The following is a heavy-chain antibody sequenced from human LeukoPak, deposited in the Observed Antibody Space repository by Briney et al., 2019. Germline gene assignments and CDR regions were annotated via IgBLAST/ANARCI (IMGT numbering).Heavy chain of an antibody. D-gene: IGHD4-11*01. CDR3: ARADVTAVPSDY. V-gene: IGHV1-18*01. Sequence: ASVKVFCKASGYTFTSYGISWVRQAPGQGLEWMGWISAYNGNTNYAQKLQGRVTMTTDTSTSTAYMELRSLRSDDTAVYYCARADVTAVPSDYWGQGTLVTVSS. J-gene: IGHJ4*02. CDR1: GYTFTSYG. CDR2: ISAYNGNT.